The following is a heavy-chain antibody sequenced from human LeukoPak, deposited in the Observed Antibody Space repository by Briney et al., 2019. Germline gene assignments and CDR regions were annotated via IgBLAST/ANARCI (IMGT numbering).Heavy chain of an antibody. CDR3: AKDSHWILFDD. J-gene: IGHJ4*02. CDR1: GFTFSSYS. Sequence: PGGSLRLSCAASGFTFSSYSMNWVRQAPGKGLEWVSSISSSSSYIYYADSVKGRFTISIDNAKNSPYLQMNSLRDEDTAVYYCAKDSHWILFDDWGQGTLVTVSS. D-gene: IGHD2-2*03. CDR2: ISSSSSYI. V-gene: IGHV3-21*04.